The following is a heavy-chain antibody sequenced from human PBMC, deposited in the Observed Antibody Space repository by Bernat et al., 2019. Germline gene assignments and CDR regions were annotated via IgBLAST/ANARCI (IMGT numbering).Heavy chain of an antibody. CDR1: GYTFTSYA. D-gene: IGHD5-12*01. J-gene: IGHJ4*02. CDR3: ARLGSGYDFRVYFDY. CDR2: INAGNGNT. Sequence: QVQLVQSGAEVKKPGASVKVSFKASGYTFTSYAMHWVRQAPGQRLEWMGWINAGNGNTKYSQKFQGRVTITRDTSASTAYMELSSLRSEDTAVYYCARLGSGYDFRVYFDYWGQGTLVTVSS. V-gene: IGHV1-3*01.